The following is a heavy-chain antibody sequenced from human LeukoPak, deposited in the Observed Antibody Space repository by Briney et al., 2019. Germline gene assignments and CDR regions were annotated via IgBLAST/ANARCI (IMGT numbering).Heavy chain of an antibody. CDR1: GGSISSSSYY. Sequence: SETLSLTCTVSGGSISSSSYYWGWIRQPPGKGLEWIGSIYYSGSTYYNPSLKSRVTISVDTSKNQFSLKLSSVTAADTAVYYCARAGRGYCSGGSCQRPYYFDYWGQGTLVTVSS. D-gene: IGHD2-15*01. V-gene: IGHV4-39*07. J-gene: IGHJ4*02. CDR3: ARAGRGYCSGGSCQRPYYFDY. CDR2: IYYSGST.